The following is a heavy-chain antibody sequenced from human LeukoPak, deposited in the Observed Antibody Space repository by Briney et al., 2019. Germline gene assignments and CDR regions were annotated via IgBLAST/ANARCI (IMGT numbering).Heavy chain of an antibody. CDR3: AKAMPSLVLRYFDWVPLDY. CDR2: IRYDGSNK. J-gene: IGHJ4*02. V-gene: IGHV3-30*02. Sequence: GGSLRLSCAASGFTFSSYGMHWVRQAPGKGLEWVAFIRYDGSNKYYADSVKGRFTISRDNSKNTLYLQMNSLRAEDTAVYYCAKAMPSLVLRYFDWVPLDYWGQGTLVTVSS. CDR1: GFTFSSYG. D-gene: IGHD3-9*01.